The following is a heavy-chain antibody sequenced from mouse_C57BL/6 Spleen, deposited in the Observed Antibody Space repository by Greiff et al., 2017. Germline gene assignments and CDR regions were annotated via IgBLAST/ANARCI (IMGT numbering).Heavy chain of an antibody. Sequence: VQLQQPGAELVKPGASVKMSCKASGYTFTSYWITWVKQRPGQGLEWIGDIYPGSGSTNYNEKFKSKATLTVDTSSSTAYMQLSSLTSEDSAVYYCASYYGYDEGAVFDYWGQGTTLTVSS. CDR2: IYPGSGST. CDR3: ASYYGYDEGAVFDY. D-gene: IGHD2-2*01. J-gene: IGHJ2*01. V-gene: IGHV1-55*01. CDR1: GYTFTSYW.